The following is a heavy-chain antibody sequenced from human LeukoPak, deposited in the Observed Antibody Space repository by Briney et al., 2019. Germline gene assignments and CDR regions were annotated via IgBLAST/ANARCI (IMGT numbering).Heavy chain of an antibody. J-gene: IGHJ4*02. Sequence: GGSLRLSCVASGNYWMHWVRQAPGKGLVWVSHINSDGSWTSYADSVKGRFTISKDNAKNTVYLQMDSLRAEDTAVYYCVSFYETYWGRGTLVTVSS. V-gene: IGHV3-74*01. CDR2: INSDGSWT. D-gene: IGHD2/OR15-2a*01. CDR3: VSFYETY. CDR1: GNYW.